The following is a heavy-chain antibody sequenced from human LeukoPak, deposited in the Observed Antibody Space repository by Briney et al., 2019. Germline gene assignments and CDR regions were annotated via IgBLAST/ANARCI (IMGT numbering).Heavy chain of an antibody. CDR3: AMGFWYEEYFQH. D-gene: IGHD6-13*01. Sequence: PSETLSLTCTVSGASVSSYYWSWIRQPPGKGLEWIGYTYYSGSTNYNPSLKSRITISVDTSKNQFSLRLSSVTAADTAVYFCAMGFWYEEYFQHWGQGSLVIVSS. CDR1: GASVSSYY. J-gene: IGHJ1*01. V-gene: IGHV4-59*02. CDR2: TYYSGST.